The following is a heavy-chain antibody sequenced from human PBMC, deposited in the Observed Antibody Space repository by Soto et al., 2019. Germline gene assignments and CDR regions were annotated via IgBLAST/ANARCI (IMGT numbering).Heavy chain of an antibody. CDR3: ARSSSAGYVYFAS. V-gene: IGHV1-69*12. J-gene: IGHJ4*02. CDR2: IIPIFGTA. D-gene: IGHD3-10*02. CDR1: GGTFSNYA. Sequence: QVQLEQSGAEVKKPGSSVKVSCKASGGTFSNYAISWVRQAPGQGLEWMGGIIPIFGTANYAQKLQDRVTITADESTSTADMELSSLRSDDTAVYYCARSSSAGYVYFASWGQGTLVTVSS.